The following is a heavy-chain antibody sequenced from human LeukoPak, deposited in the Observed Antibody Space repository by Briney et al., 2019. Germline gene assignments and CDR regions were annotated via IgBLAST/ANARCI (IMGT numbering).Heavy chain of an antibody. CDR3: AQILYYDRSQVGFDY. Sequence: SGPKLVNPTQTLTLTCTFSGFSLTASGVGVGVAWIRQPPGKALEWLALIYWDDDRRYSPSLKSRLTITKVTSNIEVVLAMTNMDPVDTGTYYCAQILYYDRSQVGFDYWGQGALVTVSS. CDR2: IYWDDDR. J-gene: IGHJ4*02. V-gene: IGHV2-5*02. CDR1: GFSLTASGVGVG. D-gene: IGHD3-22*01.